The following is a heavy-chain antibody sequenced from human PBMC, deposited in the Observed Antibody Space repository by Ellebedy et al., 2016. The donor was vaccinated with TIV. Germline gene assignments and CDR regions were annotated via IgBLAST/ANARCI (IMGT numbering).Heavy chain of an antibody. CDR1: GFTFSSYW. CDR3: AREMVAAAAHDY. Sequence: GESLKISCAASGFTFSSYWMHWVRQAPGKGLVWVSRINSDGSSTSYADSVKGRFTISRDNAKNSLYLQMNSLRAEDTAVYYCAREMVAAAAHDYWGQGTLVTVSS. CDR2: INSDGSST. D-gene: IGHD6-13*01. V-gene: IGHV3-74*01. J-gene: IGHJ4*02.